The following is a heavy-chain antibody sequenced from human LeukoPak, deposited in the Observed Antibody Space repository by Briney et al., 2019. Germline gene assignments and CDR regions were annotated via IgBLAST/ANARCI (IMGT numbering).Heavy chain of an antibody. CDR2: IIPILGIA. J-gene: IGHJ4*02. CDR3: AREAKHKYYYDSSGYCDY. Sequence: SVKVSCKASGGTFSSYAISWVRQAPGQGLEWMGRIIPILGIANYAQKFQGRVTITADKSTSTAYMELSSLRSEDTAVYYCAREAKHKYYYDSSGYCDYWGQGTLVTVSS. V-gene: IGHV1-69*04. D-gene: IGHD3-22*01. CDR1: GGTFSSYA.